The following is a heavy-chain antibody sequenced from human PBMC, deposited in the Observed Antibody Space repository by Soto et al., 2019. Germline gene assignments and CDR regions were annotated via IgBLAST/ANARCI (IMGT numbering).Heavy chain of an antibody. CDR3: TTVRIAGRMYYYDSSGRLPDY. V-gene: IGHV3-15*01. CDR1: GFTFSNAW. D-gene: IGHD3-22*01. J-gene: IGHJ4*02. Sequence: PGGSLRLSCAASGFTFSNAWMSWVRQAPGKGLEWVGRIKSKTDGGTTDYAAPVKGRFTISRDDSKNTLYLQMNSLKTEDTAVYYCTTVRIAGRMYYYDSSGRLPDYWGQGTLVTVSS. CDR2: IKSKTDGGTT.